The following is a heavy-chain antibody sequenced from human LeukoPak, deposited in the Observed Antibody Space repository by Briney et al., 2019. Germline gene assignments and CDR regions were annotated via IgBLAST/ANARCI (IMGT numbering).Heavy chain of an antibody. CDR2: MNPNSGNT. CDR1: GYTFTGYY. Sequence: ASVKVSCKASGYTFTGYYMHWVRQATGQGLEWMGWMNPNSGNTGYAQKFQGRVTMTRNTSISTAYMELRSLRSDDTAVYYCARADPISGYDCGDYWGQGTLVAVSS. CDR3: ARADPISGYDCGDY. J-gene: IGHJ4*02. D-gene: IGHD5-12*01. V-gene: IGHV1-8*02.